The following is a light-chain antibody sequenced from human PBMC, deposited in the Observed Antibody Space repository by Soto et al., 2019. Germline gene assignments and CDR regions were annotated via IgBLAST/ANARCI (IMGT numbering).Light chain of an antibody. CDR1: QSISSY. CDR2: AAS. J-gene: IGKJ5*01. CDR3: QQSYSTLGIT. V-gene: IGKV1-39*01. Sequence: DIQMTQSPSSLSASVGDRVTITCRASQSISSYLNWYQQKPGKAPKLLIYAASSLQSGVPSRFSGSGSGTDFTLTISSLQPEDFVTYYCQQSYSTLGITFGQGTRLEI.